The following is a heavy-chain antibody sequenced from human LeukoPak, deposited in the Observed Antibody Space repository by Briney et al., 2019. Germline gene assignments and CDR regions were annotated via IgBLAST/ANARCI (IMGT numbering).Heavy chain of an antibody. V-gene: IGHV4-34*01. D-gene: IGHD5-18*01. CDR2: INHSGST. J-gene: IGHJ4*02. Sequence: SETLSLTCTVSGGSISTYYWSWIRQPPGKGLEWIGEINHSGSTNYNPSLKSRVTISVDTSKNQFSLKLSSVTAADTAVYYCASSRGYSYGLDYWGQGTLVTVSS. CDR1: GGSISTYY. CDR3: ASSRGYSYGLDY.